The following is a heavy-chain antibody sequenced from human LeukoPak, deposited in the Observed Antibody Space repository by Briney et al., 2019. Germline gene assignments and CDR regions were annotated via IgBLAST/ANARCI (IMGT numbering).Heavy chain of an antibody. V-gene: IGHV4-30-2*01. D-gene: IGHD6-13*01. CDR1: GGPISSGGYS. CDR3: ARGTAAAGFDWFDP. Sequence: PSETLSLTCAVSGGPISSGGYSWSWIRQPPGKGLEWIGYTYHSGSTYYNPSLKSRVTISVDRSKNQFSLKLSSVTAADTAVYYCARGTAAAGFDWFDPWGQGTLATVSS. J-gene: IGHJ5*02. CDR2: TYHSGST.